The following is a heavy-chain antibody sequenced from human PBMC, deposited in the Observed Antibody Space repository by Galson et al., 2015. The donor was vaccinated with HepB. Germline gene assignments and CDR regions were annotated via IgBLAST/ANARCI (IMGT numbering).Heavy chain of an antibody. D-gene: IGHD3-3*01. CDR2: IYYSGST. Sequence: SETLSLTCTVSGGSISSCYWSWIRQPPGKGLEWIGYIYYSGSTNYNPSLKSRVTISVDTSKNQFSLKLSSVTAADTAVYYCARVRLGVLRFPSGYYMDVWGKGTTVTVSS. CDR3: ARVRLGVLRFPSGYYMDV. CDR1: GGSISSCY. J-gene: IGHJ6*03. V-gene: IGHV4-59*01.